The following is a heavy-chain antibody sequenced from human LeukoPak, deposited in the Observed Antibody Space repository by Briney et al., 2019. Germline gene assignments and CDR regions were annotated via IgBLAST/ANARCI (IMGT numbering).Heavy chain of an antibody. CDR1: GFTFSSYE. CDR3: ARGRGDYGDAFDI. V-gene: IGHV3-74*01. D-gene: IGHD4-17*01. J-gene: IGHJ3*02. CDR2: MNSDGSST. Sequence: GGSLRLSCAASGFTFSSYEMNWVRQAPGKGLVWVSRMNSDGSSTNHADSVKGRFTISRDNAKNTLYLQMNSLRAEDTAVYYCARGRGDYGDAFDIWGQGTTVTVSS.